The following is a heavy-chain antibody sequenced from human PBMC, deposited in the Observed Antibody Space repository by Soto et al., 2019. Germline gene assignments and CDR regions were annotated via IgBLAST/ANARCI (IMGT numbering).Heavy chain of an antibody. CDR2: INAGDDKT. CDR3: ARGDFYDIHDY. D-gene: IGHD3-22*01. V-gene: IGHV1-3*01. Sequence: ASVKVSCKASGYTFISYPMHWVRQAPGQRPEWMGWINAGDDKTHYLQKFQGRVTITRDTSASTAYMELSSLRSEDTAVYYCARGDFYDIHDYWGQGTLVTVSS. CDR1: GYTFISYP. J-gene: IGHJ4*02.